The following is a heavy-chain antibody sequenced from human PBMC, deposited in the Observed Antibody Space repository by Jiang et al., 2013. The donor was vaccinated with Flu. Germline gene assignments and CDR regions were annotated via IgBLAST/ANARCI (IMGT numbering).Heavy chain of an antibody. V-gene: IGHV4-39*07. CDR2: IYYSGST. J-gene: IGHJ6*02. Sequence: PPGKGLEWIGSIYYSGSTYYNRTLKSRVTISVDTSKNQFSLKLSSVTAADTAVYYCARDLSGSYSWNYYYYYGMDVWGQGTTVTVSS. CDR3: ARDLSGSYSWNYYYYYGMDV. D-gene: IGHD1-26*01.